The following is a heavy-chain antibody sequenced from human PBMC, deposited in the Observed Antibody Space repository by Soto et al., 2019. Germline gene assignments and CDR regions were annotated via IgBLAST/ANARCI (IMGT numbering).Heavy chain of an antibody. D-gene: IGHD3-3*01. CDR2: ISSSSTYI. V-gene: IGHV3-21*01. Sequence: GGSLRLSCAASGFLFSDYSMNWVRQAPGKGLEWVSYISSSSTYIYYADSVKGRFTISRDNSKNTLYLQMNSLRAEDTAVYYCARGYDFWSGYYYPYGMDVWGQGTTVTVSS. CDR1: GFLFSDYS. J-gene: IGHJ6*02. CDR3: ARGYDFWSGYYYPYGMDV.